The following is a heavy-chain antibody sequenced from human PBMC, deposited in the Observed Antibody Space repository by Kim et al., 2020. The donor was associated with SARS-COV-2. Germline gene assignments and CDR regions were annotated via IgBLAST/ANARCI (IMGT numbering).Heavy chain of an antibody. J-gene: IGHJ4*02. CDR3: ARGDSSPRY. D-gene: IGHD6-13*01. V-gene: IGHV1-18*01. CDR2: GNT. Sequence: GNTTYAQKLQGRGTMTTDTATSTAYMELRSLRSDDTAVYYCARGDSSPRYWGQGTLVTVSS.